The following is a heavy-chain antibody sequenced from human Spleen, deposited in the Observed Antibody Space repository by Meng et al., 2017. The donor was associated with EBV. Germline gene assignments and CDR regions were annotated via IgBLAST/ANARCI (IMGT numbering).Heavy chain of an antibody. CDR2: IYYSGST. V-gene: IGHV4-39*07. CDR3: ARYNNTWHGIPNWFGP. J-gene: IGHJ5*02. Sequence: LQLQASGPGLVKPSETLSLTCTVSGDSISSRSYYWGWIRQPQGKGLEWIGSIYYSGSTDYYPSLKSRVTISVDKSKNQFSLKVNSVTAADTAVYYCARYNNTWHGIPNWFGPWGQGTLVTVSS. CDR1: GDSISSRSYY. D-gene: IGHD2/OR15-2a*01.